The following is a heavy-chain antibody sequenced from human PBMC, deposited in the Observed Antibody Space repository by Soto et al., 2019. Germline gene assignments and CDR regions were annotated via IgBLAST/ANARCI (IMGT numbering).Heavy chain of an antibody. D-gene: IGHD3-16*01. CDR2: IGSDGGGT. V-gene: IGHV3-64*04. CDR3: ARALPPYLTFGSQPAYP. J-gene: IGHJ5*02. CDR1: GFTFGTYA. Sequence: PGGSLRLSCSASGFTFGTYAMHWVRLAPGKGLEYVSAIGSDGGGTYYADSVKGRFTISRDNSKNTLYLQMNSLRAEDTAVYYCARALPPYLTFGSQPAYPWGQGTLVTVSS.